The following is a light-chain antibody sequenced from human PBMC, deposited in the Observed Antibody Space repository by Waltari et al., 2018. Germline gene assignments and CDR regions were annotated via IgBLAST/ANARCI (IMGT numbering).Light chain of an antibody. CDR2: GKN. CDR1: SLRSYY. V-gene: IGLV3-19*01. Sequence: SSELTQDPAVSVALGQTVRITCQGDSLRSYYASWYQQKPGQAPVLVIYGKNNRPSGIPDRFSGSSSGNTASLTITGAEAEDEDDDYCNARDSNNVVFGGGTKLTVL. J-gene: IGLJ2*01. CDR3: NARDSNNVV.